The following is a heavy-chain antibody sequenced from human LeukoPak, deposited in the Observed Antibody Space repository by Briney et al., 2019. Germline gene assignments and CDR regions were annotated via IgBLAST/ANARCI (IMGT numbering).Heavy chain of an antibody. Sequence: GGSLRLSCAASGFTFSSYAMHWVRQAPGKGLEWVAVISYDGSNKYYADSVKGRFTISRDNSKNTLYLQMNSLRAEDTAVYYCARKIAVAGKGGYFDYWGQGTLVTVSS. CDR1: GFTFSSYA. D-gene: IGHD6-19*01. V-gene: IGHV3-30-3*01. J-gene: IGHJ4*02. CDR2: ISYDGSNK. CDR3: ARKIAVAGKGGYFDY.